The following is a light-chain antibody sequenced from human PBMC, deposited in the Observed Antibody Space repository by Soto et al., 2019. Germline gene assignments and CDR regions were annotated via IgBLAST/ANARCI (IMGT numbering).Light chain of an antibody. V-gene: IGKV3-15*01. CDR1: QSVSSN. CDR3: QQYNKWPLT. J-gene: IGKJ4*01. Sequence: EIVMTQSPATLSESPGERATLSCRASQSVSSNLAWYQQKRGQAPRLLIYGTSTRATGIPARFSGSGSGTVFTLTISSLQSEDFAVYYCQQYNKWPLTFGGGTKVEIK. CDR2: GTS.